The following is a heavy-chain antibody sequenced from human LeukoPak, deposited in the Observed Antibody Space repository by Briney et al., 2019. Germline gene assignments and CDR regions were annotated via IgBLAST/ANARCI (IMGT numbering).Heavy chain of an antibody. D-gene: IGHD3-9*01. CDR1: GGSFSGYY. CDR3: ARLDDILTGYLFDY. Sequence: PSETLSLTCAVYGGSFSGYYWSWIRQPPGKGLEWIGEINHSGSTNYNPSLKSRVTISVDTSKNQFSLKLSSVTAADTAVYYCARLDDILTGYLFDYWGQGTLVTVSS. V-gene: IGHV4-34*01. J-gene: IGHJ4*02. CDR2: INHSGST.